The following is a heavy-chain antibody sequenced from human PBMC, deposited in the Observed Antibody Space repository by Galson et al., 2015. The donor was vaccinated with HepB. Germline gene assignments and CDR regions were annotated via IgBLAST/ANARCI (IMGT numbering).Heavy chain of an antibody. CDR2: IRQDGSGE. Sequence: SLRLSCAVSGFTFSSHWMSWVRQAPGKGPEWVATIRQDGSGEDYVDSVKGRFTISRDNAKDSLYLQMNSLRVEDTAVYYCVRACAGAFDYWGQGTLVTVSS. CDR3: VRACAGAFDY. D-gene: IGHD3-10*02. V-gene: IGHV3-7*03. J-gene: IGHJ4*02. CDR1: GFTFSSHW.